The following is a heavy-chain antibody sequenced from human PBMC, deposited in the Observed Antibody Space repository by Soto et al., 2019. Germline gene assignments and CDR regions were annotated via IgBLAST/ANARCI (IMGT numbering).Heavy chain of an antibody. CDR3: ARDHYNSGTYGVV. CDR2: ISYSGST. CDR1: GGSFSSGGYF. Sequence: QVQLQESGPGLVKPSQTLSLTCTVSGGSFSSGGYFWSWIRQHPGKGLEWIGYISYSGSTYYNPSLKSRVTISVDTSRNQFSLRLSSVTVADTAVYYCARDHYNSGTYGVVWGKGTTVTVSS. V-gene: IGHV4-31*03. J-gene: IGHJ6*04. D-gene: IGHD3-10*01.